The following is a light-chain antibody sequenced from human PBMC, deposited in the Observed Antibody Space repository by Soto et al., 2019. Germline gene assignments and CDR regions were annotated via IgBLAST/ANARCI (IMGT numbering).Light chain of an antibody. J-gene: IGKJ1*01. CDR3: QQYGRSPWT. V-gene: IGKV3-20*01. CDR2: GAS. Sequence: EIVMTQSPATLSVSPGERATLSFSASQSVSSYLAWYQQKPGQAPRLLIYGASSRATGIPDRFSGSGSGTDFILTISRLEPEDFAVYYCQQYGRSPWTFGQGTKV. CDR1: QSVSSY.